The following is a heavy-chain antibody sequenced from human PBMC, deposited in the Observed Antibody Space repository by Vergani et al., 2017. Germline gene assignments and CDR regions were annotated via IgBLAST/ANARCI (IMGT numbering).Heavy chain of an antibody. Sequence: EVQLVESGGGLVKPGGSLRLSCAASGFTFSSYRMNWVRQAPGKGLEWVSSISSSSSYIYYADSVKGRFTISRDNAKNSLYLQMNSMRAEDTAVYYCAATTYYDFWSGYYTDYYGIDVWGQGTTVTVSS. D-gene: IGHD3-3*01. CDR2: ISSSSSYI. CDR1: GFTFSSYR. J-gene: IGHJ6*02. V-gene: IGHV3-21*01. CDR3: AATTYYDFWSGYYTDYYGIDV.